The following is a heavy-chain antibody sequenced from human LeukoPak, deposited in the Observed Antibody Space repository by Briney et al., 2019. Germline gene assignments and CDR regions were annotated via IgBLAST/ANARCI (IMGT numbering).Heavy chain of an antibody. D-gene: IGHD7-27*01. CDR1: VFIFRDYA. Sequence: GGSLRLSCAASVFIFRDYAMNWVRQAPGKGLEWVSGISDGGTSTSYADSVKGRFTIFRDNSKNMLYLQMNSLRAEDTAIYYCVKTTRPLGAFDYWGQGTLVTVSS. CDR3: VKTTRPLGAFDY. CDR2: ISDGGTST. V-gene: IGHV3-23*01. J-gene: IGHJ4*02.